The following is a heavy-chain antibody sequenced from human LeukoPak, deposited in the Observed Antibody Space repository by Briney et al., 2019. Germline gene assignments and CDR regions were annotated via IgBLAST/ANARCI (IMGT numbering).Heavy chain of an antibody. CDR1: GFTFSNYG. CDR3: AKEGYYGLGSFAYY. J-gene: IGHJ4*02. CDR2: ISYDGGNK. Sequence: QPGRPMTSSCAASGFTFSNYGMHWVRQAPGKGLEWVGAISYDGGNKYYPDSVKGRFTISRDNSKNTLYLQMNSLRAEDTAVFHCAKEGYYGLGSFAYYWGQGTLVTVSS. V-gene: IGHV3-30*18. D-gene: IGHD3-10*01.